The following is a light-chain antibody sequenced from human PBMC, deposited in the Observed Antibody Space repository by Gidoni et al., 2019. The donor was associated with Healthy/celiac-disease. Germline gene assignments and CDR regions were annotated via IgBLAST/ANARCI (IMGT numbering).Light chain of an antibody. CDR3: QQLNSYPLFT. J-gene: IGKJ3*01. V-gene: IGKV1-9*01. CDR2: AAS. CDR1: QGISSY. Sequence: IQLTQSPSFLSASLGDRVTITCRASQGISSYLAWYQQKPGKAPKLLIYAASTLQSGVPSRFSGSGSGTEFTLTISSLQPEDFATYYCQQLNSYPLFTFGPGTKVDIK.